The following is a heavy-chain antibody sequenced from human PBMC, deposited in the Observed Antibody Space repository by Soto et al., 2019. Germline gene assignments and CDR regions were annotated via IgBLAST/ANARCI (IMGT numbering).Heavy chain of an antibody. D-gene: IGHD3-3*01. CDR2: IIPILGIA. CDR1: GGTFSSYT. J-gene: IGHJ4*02. Sequence: AASVKVSCKASGGTFSSYTISWVRQAPGQGLEWMGRIIPILGIANYAQKFQGRVTITADKSTSTAYMELSSLRSEDTAVYYCATSLSGYRPHFDYWGQGTLVTVSS. CDR3: ATSLSGYRPHFDY. V-gene: IGHV1-69*02.